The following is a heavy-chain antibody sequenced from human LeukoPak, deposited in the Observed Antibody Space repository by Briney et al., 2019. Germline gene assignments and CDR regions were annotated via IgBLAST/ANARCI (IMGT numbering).Heavy chain of an antibody. CDR2: ISSSSSYI. CDR1: GFTFSSYS. D-gene: IGHD3-3*01. CDR3: ARDRITIFGVAPQEPFDP. Sequence: GGSLRLSCAASGFTFSSYSMNWVRQAPGKGLEWVSSISSSSSYIYYADSVKGRFTISRDNAKNSLYLQMNSLRAEDTAVYYCARDRITIFGVAPQEPFDPWGQGTLVTGSS. V-gene: IGHV3-21*01. J-gene: IGHJ5*02.